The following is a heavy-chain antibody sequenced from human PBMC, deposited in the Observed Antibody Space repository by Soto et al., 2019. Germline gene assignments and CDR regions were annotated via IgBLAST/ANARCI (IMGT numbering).Heavy chain of an antibody. Sequence: GGSLRLSCAASGFTFSSYSMNWVRQAPGKGLEWVSYISSSSSTIYYADSVKGRFTISRDNAKNSLYLQMNSLRDEDTAVYYCARDPGLLWFGEFYYYYGMDVWGQGTTVTVSS. CDR2: ISSSSSTI. CDR1: GFTFSSYS. J-gene: IGHJ6*02. V-gene: IGHV3-48*02. D-gene: IGHD3-10*01. CDR3: ARDPGLLWFGEFYYYYGMDV.